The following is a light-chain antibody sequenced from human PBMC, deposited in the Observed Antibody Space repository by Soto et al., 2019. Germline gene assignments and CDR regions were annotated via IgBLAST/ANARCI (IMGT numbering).Light chain of an antibody. CDR3: QVWAGTSDQRNYV. Sequence: SYELTRPPSVSVAPGQTARITCGGNNIGGKSVHWYQQMPGQAPVLVVYDDTDRPSGIPERFSGSNSGNTATLTVSRVEVGDEADYYCQVWAGTSDQRNYVFGTGNKV. V-gene: IGLV3-21*02. CDR1: NIGGKS. J-gene: IGLJ1*01. CDR2: DDT.